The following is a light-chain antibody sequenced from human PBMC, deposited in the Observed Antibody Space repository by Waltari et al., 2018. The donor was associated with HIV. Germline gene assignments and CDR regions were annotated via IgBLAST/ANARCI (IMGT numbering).Light chain of an antibody. J-gene: IGLJ3*02. CDR1: SSNIGSKY. V-gene: IGLV1-47*01. CDR2: RNN. CDR3: AAWDDSLSGFWV. Sequence: QSVLTQPPSASGTPGQRVTISCSGSSSNIGSKYVYWYQQLPGTAPKLLIHRNNQRPSGVPARFSGSKSGTSASLAISGLRSEDEADYYCAAWDDSLSGFWVFGGGTKLTVL.